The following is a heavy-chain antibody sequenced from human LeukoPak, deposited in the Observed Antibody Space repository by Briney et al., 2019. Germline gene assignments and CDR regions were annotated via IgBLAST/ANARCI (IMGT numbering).Heavy chain of an antibody. V-gene: IGHV3-7*03. Sequence: GGSLRLSCAASGFTFSSYWMSWVRQAPGKGLEWVANIKQDGSEKYYVDSVKGRFTISRDNSKNTLYLQMNSLRAEDTAVYYCAKDPKSGGLYYYDSSEWWGQGTLVTVSS. CDR1: GFTFSSYW. CDR2: IKQDGSEK. D-gene: IGHD3-22*01. CDR3: AKDPKSGGLYYYDSSEW. J-gene: IGHJ4*02.